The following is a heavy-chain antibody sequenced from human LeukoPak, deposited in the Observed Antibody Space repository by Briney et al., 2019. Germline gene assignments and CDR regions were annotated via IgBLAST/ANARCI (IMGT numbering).Heavy chain of an antibody. CDR2: ISTNNGNT. CDR1: GYTFTTYG. D-gene: IGHD4-11*01. J-gene: IGHJ4*02. V-gene: IGHV1-18*01. CDR3: ARGISETTVIPIDY. Sequence: ASVKVSCKASGYTFTTYGINWVRQAPGQGLEWMGWISTNNGNTHYAQNLQGRVTLTTDISMSTAYMELRSLRSDDTAVYYCARGISETTVIPIDYWGPGTLVTVSS.